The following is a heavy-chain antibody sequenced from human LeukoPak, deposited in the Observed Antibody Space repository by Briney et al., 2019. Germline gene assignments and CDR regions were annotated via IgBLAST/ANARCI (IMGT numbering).Heavy chain of an antibody. J-gene: IGHJ4*02. V-gene: IGHV3-23*01. CDR2: ISGSGGST. CDR1: GFTFSSYA. D-gene: IGHD3-10*01. CDR3: AKEGGDVLLWFGELLPRIYFDY. Sequence: GGSLRLSCAASGFTFSSYAVSWVRQAPGKGLEWVSAISGSGGSTYYADSVKGRFTISRDNSKNTLYLQMNSLRAEDTAVYYCAKEGGDVLLWFGELLPRIYFDYWGQGTLVTVSS.